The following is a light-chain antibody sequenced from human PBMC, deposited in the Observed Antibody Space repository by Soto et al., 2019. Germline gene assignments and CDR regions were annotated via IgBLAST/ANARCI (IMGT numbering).Light chain of an antibody. CDR2: YAS. CDR3: QQLNGYPLT. V-gene: IGKV1-9*01. Sequence: DIQLTQSPSFLSASVGDRVTITCRASQAISSYLAWYQQKPGKAPNLLIYYASTLQRGVPSRFSGSGSGTEFTLIIRSLQPEDLATYYCQQLNGYPLTFGGGTKVEIK. J-gene: IGKJ4*01. CDR1: QAISSY.